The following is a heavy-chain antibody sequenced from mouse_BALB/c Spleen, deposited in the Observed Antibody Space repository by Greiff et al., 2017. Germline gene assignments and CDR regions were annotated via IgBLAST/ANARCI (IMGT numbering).Heavy chain of an antibody. CDR2: INPSNGRT. CDR3: ARKGVLRLYAMDY. CDR1: GYTFTSYW. Sequence: VQRVESGAELVKPGASVKLSCKASGYTFTSYWMHWVKQRPGQGLEWIGEINPSNGRTNYNEKFKSKATLTVDKSSSTAYMQLSSLTSEDSAVYYCARKGVLRLYAMDYWGQGTSVTVSA. V-gene: IGHV1S81*02. J-gene: IGHJ4*01. D-gene: IGHD1-2*01.